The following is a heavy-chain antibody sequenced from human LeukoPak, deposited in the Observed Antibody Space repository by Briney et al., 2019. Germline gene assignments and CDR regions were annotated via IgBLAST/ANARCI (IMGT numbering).Heavy chain of an antibody. V-gene: IGHV4-39*01. J-gene: IGHJ6*03. CDR2: IYYSGST. CDR1: GGFISSSDY. Sequence: SETLSLTCSVSGGFISSSDYWGWIRQPPGKGLEWNGSIYYSGSTYYNPSLKSRDTIFVDTSKNQYSLKLSSVTAADTAVYYCARPLNYYYYMDVWGKGTTVTVSS. CDR3: ARPLNYYYYMDV.